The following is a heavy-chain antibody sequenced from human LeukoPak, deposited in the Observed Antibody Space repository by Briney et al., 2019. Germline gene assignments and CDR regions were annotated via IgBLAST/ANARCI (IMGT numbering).Heavy chain of an antibody. D-gene: IGHD3-22*01. V-gene: IGHV4-61*02. Sequence: SETLSLTCTVSGDSISSGNYYWSWIRQPAGKGLEWIGRIYTSGSTNYSPSLNSRVTISVDTSKNHFSLKLSSVTAADTAVYYCARAYYYVSSGSRDAFHIWGQGTMVTVSS. CDR1: GDSISSGNYY. J-gene: IGHJ3*02. CDR3: ARAYYYVSSGSRDAFHI. CDR2: IYTSGST.